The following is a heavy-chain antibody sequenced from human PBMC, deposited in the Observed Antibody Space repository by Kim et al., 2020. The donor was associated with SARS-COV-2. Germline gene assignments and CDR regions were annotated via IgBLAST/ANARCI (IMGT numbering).Heavy chain of an antibody. CDR2: INPSGGST. CDR1: GYTFTSYY. V-gene: IGHV1-46*01. CDR3: AVPTMTTDY. D-gene: IGHD3-22*01. J-gene: IGHJ4*02. Sequence: ASVKVSCKASGYTFTSYYMHWVRQAPGQGLEWMGIINPSGGSTSYAKKFQGRVTMNRDTSTSTVSMELSSLRSEDTAVYYCAVPTMTTDYWGQGTLVTVSS.